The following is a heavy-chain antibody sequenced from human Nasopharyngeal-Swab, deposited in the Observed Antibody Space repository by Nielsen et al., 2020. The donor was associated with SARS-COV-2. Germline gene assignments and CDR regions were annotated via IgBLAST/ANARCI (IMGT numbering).Heavy chain of an antibody. J-gene: IGHJ5*02. V-gene: IGHV3-7*03. CDR3: VRGPYYYGSGFNWFDP. D-gene: IGHD3-10*01. CDR2: IKQDGSEK. Sequence: GESLKISCAASGFTFSSYWMSWVRQAPGKGLEWVANIKQDGSEKYYVDSVKGRLTISRDNAKKSLYLQVNSLRAEDMTVYYCVRGPYYYGSGFNWFDPWGQGTLVTVSS. CDR1: GFTFSSYW.